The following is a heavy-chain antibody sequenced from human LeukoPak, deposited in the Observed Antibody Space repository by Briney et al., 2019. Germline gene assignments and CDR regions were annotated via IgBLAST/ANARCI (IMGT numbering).Heavy chain of an antibody. V-gene: IGHV1-2*02. CDR2: INPKSGGT. CDR1: GYTFTDYY. Sequence: ASVKVPCKASGYTFTDYYMHWVRQAPGQGLEWMGWINPKSGGTNYAQKFQGRVTMTRDTSISTAYMELSRLRSDDTAVYYCAIMSTAIDHWGQGTLVTVSS. D-gene: IGHD2-21*02. CDR3: AIMSTAIDH. J-gene: IGHJ5*02.